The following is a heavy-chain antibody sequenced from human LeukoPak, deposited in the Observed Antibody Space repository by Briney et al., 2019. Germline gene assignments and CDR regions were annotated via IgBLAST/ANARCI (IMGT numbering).Heavy chain of an antibody. CDR2: IYHSGST. CDR3: ARTAKYSSGWHAYYYYMDV. J-gene: IGHJ6*03. CDR1: GGSFSGYY. V-gene: IGHV4-34*01. Sequence: PSETLSLTCAVYGGSFSGYYWSWIRQPPGKGLEWIGEIYHSGSTNYNPSLKSRVTISVDKSKNHFSLKLSSVTAADTAVYYCARTAKYSSGWHAYYYYMDVWGKGTTVTVSS. D-gene: IGHD6-19*01.